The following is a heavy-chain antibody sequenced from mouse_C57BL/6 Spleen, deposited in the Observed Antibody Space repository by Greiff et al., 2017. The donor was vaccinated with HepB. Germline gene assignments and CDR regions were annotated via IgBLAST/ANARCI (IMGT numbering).Heavy chain of an antibody. CDR2: INPNNGGT. CDR3: ARTWLLPLAY. Sequence: EVQLQQSGPELVKPGASVKISCKASGYTFTDYYMNWVKQSHGKSLEWIGDINPNNGGTSYNQKFKGKATLTVDKSSSTAYMELRSLTSEDSAVYYCARTWLLPLAYWGQGTLVTVSA. CDR1: GYTFTDYY. J-gene: IGHJ3*01. V-gene: IGHV1-26*01. D-gene: IGHD2-3*01.